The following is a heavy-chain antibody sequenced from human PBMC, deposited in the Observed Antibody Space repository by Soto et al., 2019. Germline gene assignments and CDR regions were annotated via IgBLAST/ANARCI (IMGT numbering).Heavy chain of an antibody. CDR2: INPNSGGT. J-gene: IGHJ4*02. CDR3: ARGGSSSLDY. Sequence: QVQLLHSGAEVKKPGASVKVSCKASGYTFTVYYMHWVRQAPGQGPEWMGWINPNSGGTTYAQKFQGRVTVTRDTSIITAYMELSSLRSDDTALYYCARGGSSSLDYWGQGTLVTVSS. V-gene: IGHV1-2*02. CDR1: GYTFTVYY. D-gene: IGHD6-6*01.